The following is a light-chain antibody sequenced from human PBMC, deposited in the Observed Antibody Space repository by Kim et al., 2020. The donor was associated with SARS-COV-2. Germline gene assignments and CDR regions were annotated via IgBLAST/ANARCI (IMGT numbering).Light chain of an antibody. CDR2: DAS. CDR3: HQRSSWPGT. J-gene: IGKJ1*01. CDR1: QGVSNY. V-gene: IGKV3-11*01. Sequence: EIVLTQSPATLSLSPGYRATLPCRASQGVSNYLAWYQQKPGQAPRLLISDASNRATGIPARFSGSGSGTDFTLTISSLEPEDFTFYYCHQRSSWPGTFGQGTKVDIK.